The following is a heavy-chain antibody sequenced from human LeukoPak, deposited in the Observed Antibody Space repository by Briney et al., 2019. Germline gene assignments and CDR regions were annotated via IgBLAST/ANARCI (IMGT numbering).Heavy chain of an antibody. CDR1: GITFSTYN. CDR3: ARGGGGNGNDAFDI. J-gene: IGHJ3*02. V-gene: IGHV3-21*06. D-gene: IGHD4-23*01. Sequence: GGSLRLSCAVSGITFSTYNMNWVRQAPGKGLEWVSSISTSSSYIFYADSVKGRFTISRDNAKNSLYLQMNSLRAEDTASYYCARGGGGNGNDAFDIWGQGTMVTVSS. CDR2: ISTSSSYI.